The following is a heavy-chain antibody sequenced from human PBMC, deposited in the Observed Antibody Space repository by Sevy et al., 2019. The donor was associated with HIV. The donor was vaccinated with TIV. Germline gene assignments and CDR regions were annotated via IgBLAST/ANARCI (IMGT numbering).Heavy chain of an antibody. CDR3: AKEWTLLSDWYGEFDY. Sequence: GSLRLSCAASGFTFTNYGMHWVRQAPGKGLEWVSGISNSGANTYYADSVRGRFTVSRDNSKNTVYLQLNSLRVEDTAIYYCAKEWTLLSDWYGEFDYWGQGTLVTVSS. D-gene: IGHD6-19*01. CDR1: GFTFTNYG. J-gene: IGHJ4*02. CDR2: ISNSGANT. V-gene: IGHV3-23*01.